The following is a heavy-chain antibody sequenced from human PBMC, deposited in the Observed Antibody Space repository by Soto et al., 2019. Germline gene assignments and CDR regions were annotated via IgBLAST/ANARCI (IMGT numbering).Heavy chain of an antibody. D-gene: IGHD6-6*01. V-gene: IGHV3-23*01. Sequence: PXGALRLSCAATGFTFSSYAMSWVRQAPGKGLEWVSVISGSGGGTYYADSVKGRFTISRDKSKNTLYLQMNSLRVEDTAVFYCAKTAAARPHLSLDYWGQGTLVTVSS. J-gene: IGHJ4*02. CDR2: ISGSGGGT. CDR3: AKTAAARPHLSLDY. CDR1: GFTFSSYA.